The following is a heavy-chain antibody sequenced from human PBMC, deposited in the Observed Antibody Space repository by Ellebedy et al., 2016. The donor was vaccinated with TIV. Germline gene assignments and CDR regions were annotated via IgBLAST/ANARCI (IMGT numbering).Heavy chain of an antibody. CDR2: ISSSGSTI. CDR3: ARGTGDDAFDI. V-gene: IGHV3-11*01. J-gene: IGHJ3*02. Sequence: GESLKISCAASGFTFSDYYMSWIRQAPGKGLEWVSYISSSGSTIYYADSVKGRFTISRDNAKNSLYLQMNSLRAEDTAVYYCARGTGDDAFDIWGQGTMVTVSS. D-gene: IGHD7-27*01. CDR1: GFTFSDYY.